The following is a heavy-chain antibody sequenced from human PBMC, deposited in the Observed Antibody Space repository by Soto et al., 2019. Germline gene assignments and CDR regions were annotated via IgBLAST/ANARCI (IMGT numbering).Heavy chain of an antibody. D-gene: IGHD3-3*01. CDR2: IWYDGSNK. Sequence: GGSLILSCAASGFTFSSYGMHWVRQAPGKGLEWVAVIWYDGSNKYYADSVKGRFTISRDNSKNTLYLQMNSLRAEDTAVYCCARDLYDFWSGIPGPWGQGTLVTVSS. CDR3: ARDLYDFWSGIPGP. J-gene: IGHJ5*02. CDR1: GFTFSSYG. V-gene: IGHV3-33*01.